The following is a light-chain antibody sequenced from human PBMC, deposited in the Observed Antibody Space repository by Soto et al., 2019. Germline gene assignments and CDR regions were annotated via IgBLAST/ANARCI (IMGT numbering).Light chain of an antibody. J-gene: IGKJ4*01. Sequence: DIQMTQSPSTLSASVGDRVTITCRASQSIGKWLAWYQQKPGKAPKLLIYDASSLESGVPSRFSGSGSGTEFTLTISSLQPDDFATYYCQQANSFPLTFGGGTKVDIK. CDR1: QSIGKW. V-gene: IGKV1-5*01. CDR3: QQANSFPLT. CDR2: DAS.